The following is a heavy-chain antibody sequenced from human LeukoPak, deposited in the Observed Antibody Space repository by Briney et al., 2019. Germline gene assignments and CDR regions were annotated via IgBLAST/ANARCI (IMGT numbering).Heavy chain of an antibody. V-gene: IGHV4-30-2*01. J-gene: IGHJ4*02. D-gene: IGHD2-15*01. CDR1: GGSISSGGYS. Sequence: SETLSLTCAVSGGSISSGGYSWSWIRQPPGKGLEWIGYIYHSGSTYYNPSLKSRVTISVDTSKNQFSLKLSSVTAADTAVYYCARGGPVVVVVAATAFDYWGQGTLVTVSS. CDR2: IYHSGST. CDR3: ARGGPVVVVVAATAFDY.